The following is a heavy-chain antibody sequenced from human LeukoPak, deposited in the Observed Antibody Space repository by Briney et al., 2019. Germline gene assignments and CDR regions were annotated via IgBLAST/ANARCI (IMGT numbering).Heavy chain of an antibody. V-gene: IGHV3-48*01. J-gene: IGHJ4*02. CDR2: ISSSSSTI. D-gene: IGHD2-15*01. Sequence: GGSLRLSCAASGFTFSSYSMNWVRQAPGKGLEWVSYISSSSSTIYYADSVKGRFTISRDNAKNSLYLQMSSLRAEDTAVYYCARSVAASIYWGQGTLVTVSS. CDR1: GFTFSSYS. CDR3: ARSVAASIY.